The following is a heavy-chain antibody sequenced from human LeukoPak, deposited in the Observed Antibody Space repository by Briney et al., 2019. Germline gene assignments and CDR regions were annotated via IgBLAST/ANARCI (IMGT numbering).Heavy chain of an antibody. V-gene: IGHV3-11*04. CDR1: GFTFSDYY. CDR3: ARVGFVGSGSPTRIDY. D-gene: IGHD1-26*01. Sequence: PGGSLRLSCAASGFTFSDYYMSWIRQTPGKGLEWVSYISSSGSTIYYADSVKGRFTISRDNAKTSLFLQMNSLRAEDTAVYYCARVGFVGSGSPTRIDYWGQGILVTVSS. J-gene: IGHJ4*02. CDR2: ISSSGSTI.